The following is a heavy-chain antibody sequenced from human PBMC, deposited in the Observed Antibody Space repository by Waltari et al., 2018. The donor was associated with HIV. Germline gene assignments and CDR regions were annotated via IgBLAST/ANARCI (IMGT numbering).Heavy chain of an antibody. CDR3: AADGVLPLDAFDI. CDR2: IGVGSGNT. Sequence: QMQLVQSGPEVKKPGTSVKVSCKASGFTFTSSAMQWVRQARGQRLEWIGWIGVGSGNTNYAQNFQERVTITRYMSTSTAYMELSSLRSEDTAVYYCAADGVLPLDAFDIWGQGTMVTVSS. CDR1: GFTFTSSA. V-gene: IGHV1-58*02. D-gene: IGHD6-13*01. J-gene: IGHJ3*02.